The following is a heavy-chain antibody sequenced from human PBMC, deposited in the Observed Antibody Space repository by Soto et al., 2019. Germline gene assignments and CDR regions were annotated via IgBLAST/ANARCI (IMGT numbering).Heavy chain of an antibody. V-gene: IGHV4-30-2*01. CDR3: AREAGDSIFDY. CDR1: GGSISSGGYS. Sequence: PSETLSLTCAVSGGSISSGGYSWRWIRQPPGKGLEWIGYIYHSGSTYYNPSLKSRVTISVDRSKNQFSLKLSSVTAADTAVYYCAREAGDSIFDYWGQGTLVTVSS. D-gene: IGHD4-17*01. J-gene: IGHJ4*02. CDR2: IYHSGST.